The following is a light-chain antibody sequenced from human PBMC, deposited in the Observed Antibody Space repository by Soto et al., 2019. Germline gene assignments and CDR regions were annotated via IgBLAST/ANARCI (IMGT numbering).Light chain of an antibody. V-gene: IGKV3-15*01. J-gene: IGKJ1*01. CDR2: GAS. Sequence: EIVLTQSPAALSVSPGGRATLSCRASQDVMYDLAWYQQKPGQAPRLLVYGASTRATDAPPRFRGSGSDREFSLTISSLQSEDFATYYCQQYRSWPRTFGQGSRVEIK. CDR3: QQYRSWPRT. CDR1: QDVMYD.